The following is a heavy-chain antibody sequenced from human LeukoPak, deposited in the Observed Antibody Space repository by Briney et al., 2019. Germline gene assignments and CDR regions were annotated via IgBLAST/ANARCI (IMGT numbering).Heavy chain of an antibody. V-gene: IGHV3-64*01. J-gene: IGHJ6*03. CDR3: ARGVLGEGYCSGGSCYTRYYYYYMDV. CDR1: GFTFSSYA. D-gene: IGHD2-15*01. Sequence: PGGSLRLSCAASGFTFSSYAMHWVRQAPGKGLEYVSAISSNGGSTYYANSVKGRFTISRDNSKHPLYLQMGSLRAEDMAVYYCARGVLGEGYCSGGSCYTRYYYYYMDVWGKGTTVTVSS. CDR2: ISSNGGST.